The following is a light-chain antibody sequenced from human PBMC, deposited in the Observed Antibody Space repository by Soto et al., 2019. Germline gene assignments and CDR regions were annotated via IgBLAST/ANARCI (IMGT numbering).Light chain of an antibody. J-gene: IGLJ1*01. CDR1: SSDVGGFDW. V-gene: IGLV2-8*01. Sequence: QSVLTQPPSASGSPGQSVTISCTGSSSDVGGFDWVSWYQQHPGKVPKLMIYDVGKRPSGVPDRFSGSKSGNTASLTVSGLQAEDEADYYCCSYAGRTAVFGTGTKVTVL. CDR3: CSYAGRTAV. CDR2: DVG.